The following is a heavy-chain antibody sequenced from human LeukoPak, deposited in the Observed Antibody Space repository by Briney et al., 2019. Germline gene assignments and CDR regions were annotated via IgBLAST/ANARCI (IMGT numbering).Heavy chain of an antibody. Sequence: ASVKVSCKASGYTFTSYTMSWVRQAPGQGLEWMGWINTNTGNPTYAQGFTGRFVFSSDTSVGTAYLQISSLKAEDTAVYYCARRRYSSSSGAYYFDYWGQGTLVTVSS. J-gene: IGHJ4*02. CDR1: GYTFTSYT. CDR2: INTNTGNP. D-gene: IGHD6-6*01. CDR3: ARRRYSSSSGAYYFDY. V-gene: IGHV7-4-1*02.